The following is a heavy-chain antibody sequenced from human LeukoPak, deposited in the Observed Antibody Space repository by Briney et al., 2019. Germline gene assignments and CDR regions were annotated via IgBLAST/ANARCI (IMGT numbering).Heavy chain of an antibody. D-gene: IGHD3-10*01. V-gene: IGHV1-69*05. CDR3: ARDGPMGPNTMVRGYYYMDV. J-gene: IGHJ6*03. Sequence: VASVKVSCKASGGTFSSYAISWVRQAPGQGLEWMGGIIPIFGTANYAQKFQGRVTITTDESTSTAYMELSSLRSEDTAVYYCARDGPMGPNTMVRGYYYMDVWGKGTTVTVSS. CDR2: IIPIFGTA. CDR1: GGTFSSYA.